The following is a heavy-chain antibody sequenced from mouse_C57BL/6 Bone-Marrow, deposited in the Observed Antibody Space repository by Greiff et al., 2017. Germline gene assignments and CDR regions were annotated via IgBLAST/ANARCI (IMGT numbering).Heavy chain of an antibody. V-gene: IGHV5-17*01. CDR2: ISSGSSTI. Sequence: EVHLVESGGGLVKPGGSLKLSCAASGFTFSDYGMHWVRQAPEKGLEWVAYISSGSSTIYYADTVKGRFTISRDNAKNTLSLQMTSLRSEDTAMYYCARPGSYAMDYWGQGTSVTVSS. CDR1: GFTFSDYG. J-gene: IGHJ4*01. CDR3: ARPGSYAMDY.